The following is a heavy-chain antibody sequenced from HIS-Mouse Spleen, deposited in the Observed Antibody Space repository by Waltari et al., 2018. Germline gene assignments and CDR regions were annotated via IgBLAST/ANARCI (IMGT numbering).Heavy chain of an antibody. CDR1: GGSISSYY. CDR2: IYYSGST. D-gene: IGHD6-13*01. CDR3: ARVVAAAGTYYFDY. J-gene: IGHJ4*02. Sequence: QVQLQESGPGLVKPSETLSLTCTVPGGSISSYYWRWIRQPPGKGLEWIGYIYYSGSTNYNPSLKSRVTISVDTSKNQFSLKLSSVTAADTAVYYCARVVAAAGTYYFDYWGQGTLVTVSS. V-gene: IGHV4-59*01.